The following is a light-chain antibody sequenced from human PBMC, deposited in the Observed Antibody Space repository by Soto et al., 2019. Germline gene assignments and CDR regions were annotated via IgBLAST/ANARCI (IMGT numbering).Light chain of an antibody. Sequence: ETVLTQSPGTLSLSPGERATLSCRASQTIRSNYLAWYRQTPGQAPRLLIYGASNRATGIADRFSGSGSGTDFTSIHSRLEPEHFALHYCQPDGRSPWTFGQGTKVEIK. CDR2: GAS. V-gene: IGKV3-20*01. CDR1: QTIRSNY. J-gene: IGKJ1*01. CDR3: QPDGRSPWT.